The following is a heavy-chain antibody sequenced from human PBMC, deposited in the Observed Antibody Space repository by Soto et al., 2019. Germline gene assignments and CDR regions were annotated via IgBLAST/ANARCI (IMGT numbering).Heavy chain of an antibody. J-gene: IGHJ4*02. CDR1: GGSISGSSSC. V-gene: IGHV4-39*01. Sequence: SETLSLTCTVSGGSISGSSSCWGWIRQPPGKGLECIGSVHYSGSTDYNPSLKSRVTISVDTSKNQFSLKLTSVTAADTAVYFCASFSGATYGDYGGGINYWGQGTLVTVSS. CDR3: ASFSGATYGDYGGGINY. CDR2: VHYSGST. D-gene: IGHD4-17*01.